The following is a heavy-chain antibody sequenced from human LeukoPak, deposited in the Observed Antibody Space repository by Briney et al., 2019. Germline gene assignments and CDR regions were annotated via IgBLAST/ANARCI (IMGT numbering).Heavy chain of an antibody. Sequence: SETLSLTCAVYGGSFSGYYWSWLRQPPGKGLEWIGEINHSGSTNYNPSLKSRVTISVDTSKNQFSLKLSSVTAADTAVYYCARVSPYCSGGSCYFDYWGQGTLVTVSS. J-gene: IGHJ4*02. CDR1: GGSFSGYY. CDR2: INHSGST. CDR3: ARVSPYCSGGSCYFDY. V-gene: IGHV4-34*01. D-gene: IGHD2-15*01.